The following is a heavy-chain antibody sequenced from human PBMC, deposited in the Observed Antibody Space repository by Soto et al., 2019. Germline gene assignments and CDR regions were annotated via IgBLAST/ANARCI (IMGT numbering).Heavy chain of an antibody. V-gene: IGHV1-2*02. CDR2: INPNSGGT. CDR3: ARERFRFLEWLLYFHGMDV. Sequence: GASVKVSCKASGYTFTGYYMHWVRQTPGQGLEWMGWINPNSGGTNYAQKFQGRVTMTRDTSISTAYMELSRLRSDDTAVYYCARERFRFLEWLLYFHGMDVWGQGTTVTVSS. J-gene: IGHJ6*02. CDR1: GYTFTGYY. D-gene: IGHD3-3*01.